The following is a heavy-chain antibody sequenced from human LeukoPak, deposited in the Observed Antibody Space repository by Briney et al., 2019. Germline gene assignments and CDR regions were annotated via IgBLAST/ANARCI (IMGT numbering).Heavy chain of an antibody. Sequence: PSETLSLTCTVSGGSISSYYWSWIRQPPGKGLEWIGSIYYSGSTYYNPSLKSRVTISVDTSKNQFSLKLSSVTAADTAVYYCASTAYNLGFDPWGQGTLVTVSS. J-gene: IGHJ5*02. CDR1: GGSISSYY. D-gene: IGHD1-1*01. V-gene: IGHV4-59*05. CDR2: IYYSGST. CDR3: ASTAYNLGFDP.